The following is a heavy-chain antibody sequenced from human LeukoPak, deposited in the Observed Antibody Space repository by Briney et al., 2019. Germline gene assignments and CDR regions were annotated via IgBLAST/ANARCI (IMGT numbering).Heavy chain of an antibody. CDR2: INPYNGNT. J-gene: IGHJ4*02. V-gene: IGHV1-18*01. Sequence: ASVKVSCKASGYTFTTYGISWVRQAPGQGLECMGWINPYNGNTNYAQKLQGRVTMTTDTSTSTAYMELRSLRSDDTAVYYCARELDGRFEYWGQGTLVTVSS. CDR3: ARELDGRFEY. CDR1: GYTFTTYG.